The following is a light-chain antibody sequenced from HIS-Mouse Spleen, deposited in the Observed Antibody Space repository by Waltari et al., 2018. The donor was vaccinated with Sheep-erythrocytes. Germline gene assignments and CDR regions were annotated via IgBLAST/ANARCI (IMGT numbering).Light chain of an antibody. V-gene: IGLV2-11*01. J-gene: IGLJ1*01. Sequence: QSALTHPRSVSGSPGQSVTISCTGTSSDVGGYNYVSWYQPHPGKAPKLMIYDVSKRPSGVPDRFSGSKSGNTASLTISGLQAEDEADYYCCSYAGSYNHVFATGTKVTVL. CDR1: SSDVGGYNY. CDR3: CSYAGSYNHV. CDR2: DVS.